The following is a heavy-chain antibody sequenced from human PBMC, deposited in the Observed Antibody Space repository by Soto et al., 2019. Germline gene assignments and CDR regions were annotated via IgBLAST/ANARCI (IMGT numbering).Heavy chain of an antibody. CDR2: INAGNGNT. D-gene: IGHD3-10*01. Sequence: QVQLVQSGAEVKKPGASVKVACKASGYTFTNYAMHWVRQAPGQRLEWMGWINAGNGNTKYSQRFLGRVILTRDTSASTAYMELSSLRSEDTAVYYCARGYGSGNDYNIGLDPWGQGTLVTVSS. CDR1: GYTFTNYA. CDR3: ARGYGSGNDYNIGLDP. J-gene: IGHJ5*02. V-gene: IGHV1-3*01.